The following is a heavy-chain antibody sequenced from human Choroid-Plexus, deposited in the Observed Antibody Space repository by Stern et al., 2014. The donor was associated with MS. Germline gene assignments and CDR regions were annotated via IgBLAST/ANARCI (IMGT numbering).Heavy chain of an antibody. Sequence: AQLVESGGGVVQPGRPLRLSCVASGFTFGSCAMHWVRQAPGKGLEWVAGVSYDGNNKYYAYSVKGRFTISRDNSQNTLYMQMSSLRPEDTAVYYCAKDRQYLTYFFDHWGQGSLVTVSS. D-gene: IGHD2/OR15-2a*01. CDR3: AKDRQYLTYFFDH. CDR1: GFTFGSCA. V-gene: IGHV3-30*18. CDR2: VSYDGNNK. J-gene: IGHJ5*02.